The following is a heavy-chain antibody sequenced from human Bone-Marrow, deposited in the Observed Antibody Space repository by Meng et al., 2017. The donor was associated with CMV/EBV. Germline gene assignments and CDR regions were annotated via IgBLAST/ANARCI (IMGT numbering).Heavy chain of an antibody. CDR3: ARGAEYCSSTSCYKTPFDY. CDR2: IYYSGST. V-gene: IGHV4-59*01. Sequence: SETLSLTCTVSGGSISSYYWSWIRQPPGKGLEWIGYIYYSGSTNYNPSLKSRVTISVDTSKNQFSLKLSSVTAADTAVYYCARGAEYCSSTSCYKTPFDYWGQGTLVPVSS. CDR1: GGSISSYY. J-gene: IGHJ4*02. D-gene: IGHD2-2*02.